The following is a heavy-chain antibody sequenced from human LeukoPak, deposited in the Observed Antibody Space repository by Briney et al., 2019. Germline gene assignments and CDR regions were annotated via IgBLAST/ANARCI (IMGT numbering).Heavy chain of an antibody. Sequence: PGGSLRLSCAASGFTFSSYAMHWVRQAPGKGLEWVAVISYDGSNKYYADSVKGRFTISRDNSKNTLYLQMNSLRAEDTAVYYCAKDFELPDYYGSGSIGDWGQGTLVTVSS. CDR1: GFTFSSYA. V-gene: IGHV3-30*04. D-gene: IGHD3-10*01. CDR2: ISYDGSNK. CDR3: AKDFELPDYYGSGSIGD. J-gene: IGHJ4*02.